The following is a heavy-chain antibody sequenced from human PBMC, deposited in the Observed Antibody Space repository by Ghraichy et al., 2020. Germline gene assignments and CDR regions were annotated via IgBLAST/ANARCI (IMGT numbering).Heavy chain of an antibody. Sequence: GGSLRLSCAASGFTFRSYAMGWVRQAPGRGLEWVSAISGTSAATFYADSVKGRFTISRDNSKNTLYLQMNSLRAEDTAVYFCGKDPLGSSWYRGPYYYYAMDVWGQGTTVTVSS. CDR3: GKDPLGSSWYRGPYYYYAMDV. CDR2: ISGTSAAT. CDR1: GFTFRSYA. V-gene: IGHV3-23*01. J-gene: IGHJ6*02. D-gene: IGHD6-13*01.